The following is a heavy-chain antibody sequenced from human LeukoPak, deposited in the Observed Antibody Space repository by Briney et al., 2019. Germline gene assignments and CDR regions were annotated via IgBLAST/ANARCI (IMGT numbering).Heavy chain of an antibody. D-gene: IGHD6-13*01. J-gene: IGHJ2*01. Sequence: PSETLSLTCTVSGYSISSHYYWGWIRQPPGKGLEWIGCMYHSGSTYYNPSLKSRVTMSVDTSKKQFSLKLSSVTAADTAVYYCARVSSSWYQDWYFDLWGRGTLVTVSS. V-gene: IGHV4-38-2*02. CDR1: GYSISSHYY. CDR3: ARVSSSWYQDWYFDL. CDR2: MYHSGST.